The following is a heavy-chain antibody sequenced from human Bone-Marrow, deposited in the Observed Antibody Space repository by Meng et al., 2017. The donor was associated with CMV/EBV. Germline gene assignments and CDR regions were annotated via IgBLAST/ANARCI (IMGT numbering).Heavy chain of an antibody. V-gene: IGHV1-46*01. D-gene: IGHD3-3*01. CDR3: ARGYTIFGVVMLGYCDY. CDR2: INPSGGST. J-gene: IGHJ4*02. Sequence: ASVKVSCKASGYTFTSYYMHWVRQAPGQGLEWMGIINPSGGSTSYAQKFQGRVTMTRDTSTSTVYMELSSLRSEDTAVYYCARGYTIFGVVMLGYCDYWGQGTLVNVDS. CDR1: GYTFTSYY.